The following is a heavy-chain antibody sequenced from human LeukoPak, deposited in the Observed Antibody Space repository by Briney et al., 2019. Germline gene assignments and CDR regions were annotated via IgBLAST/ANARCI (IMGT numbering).Heavy chain of an antibody. V-gene: IGHV1-69*04. CDR2: IIPILGIA. D-gene: IGHD3-22*01. CDR1: GGTFSSYA. CDR3: AREGDDYYDSSGYLDY. J-gene: IGHJ4*02. Sequence: ASVKVSCKASGGTFSSYAISWVRQAPGQGLEWMGRIIPILGIANYAQKFQGGVTITADKSTSTAYMELSSLRSEDTAVYYCAREGDDYYDSSGYLDYWGQGTLVTVSS.